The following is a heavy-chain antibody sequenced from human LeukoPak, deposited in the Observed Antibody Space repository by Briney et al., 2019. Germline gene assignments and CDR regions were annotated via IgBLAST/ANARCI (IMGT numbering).Heavy chain of an antibody. D-gene: IGHD6-13*01. J-gene: IGHJ4*02. CDR3: ARGLLSSSWSPFDY. V-gene: IGHV1-18*01. CDR2: ISAYNGNT. Sequence: ASVKVSCKASGYTFTSYGISWVRQAPGQGLEWMGWISAYNGNTNYAQKLQGRVTLTTDTSTSAAYMELRSLRSDDTAVYYCARGLLSSSWSPFDYWGQGTLVTVSS. CDR1: GYTFTSYG.